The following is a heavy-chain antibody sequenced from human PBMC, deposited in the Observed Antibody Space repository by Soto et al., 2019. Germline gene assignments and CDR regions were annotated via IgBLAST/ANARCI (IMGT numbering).Heavy chain of an antibody. J-gene: IGHJ6*02. CDR1: GYTITSYD. D-gene: IGHD4-17*01. CDR2: MNPNSGNT. V-gene: IGHV1-8*01. CDR3: ARGYDYGGSGYGMDV. Sequence: ASVKVSCKASGYTITSYDIYWVRQANEQGLEWMGWMNPNSGNTGYAQKFQGRVTMTRNTSISTAYMELSSLRSEDTAVYYCARGYDYGGSGYGMDVWGQGTTVTVSS.